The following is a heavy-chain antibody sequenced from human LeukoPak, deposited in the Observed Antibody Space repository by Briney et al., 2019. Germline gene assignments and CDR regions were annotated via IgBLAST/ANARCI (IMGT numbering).Heavy chain of an antibody. Sequence: GGSLRLSCAASGFTFSSYSMNWVRQAPGKGLEWVSYISSSSSTIYYADSVKGRFTISRDNAKNSLYLQMNSLRAEDTAVYYCARAYYGSGSYSFDYWGQGTPVTVSS. D-gene: IGHD3-10*01. CDR2: ISSSSSTI. CDR1: GFTFSSYS. CDR3: ARAYYGSGSYSFDY. J-gene: IGHJ4*02. V-gene: IGHV3-48*01.